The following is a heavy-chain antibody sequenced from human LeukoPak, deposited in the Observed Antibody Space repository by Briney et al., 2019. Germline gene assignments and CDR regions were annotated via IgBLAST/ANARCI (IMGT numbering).Heavy chain of an antibody. J-gene: IGHJ4*02. CDR3: AKDGIAVAGTTDY. V-gene: IGHV3-23*01. Sequence: SAISGSGGSTYYADSVKGRFTISRDNSKNTLYLQMNSLRAEDTAVYYCAKDGIAVAGTTDYWGQGTLVTVSS. D-gene: IGHD6-19*01. CDR2: ISGSGGST.